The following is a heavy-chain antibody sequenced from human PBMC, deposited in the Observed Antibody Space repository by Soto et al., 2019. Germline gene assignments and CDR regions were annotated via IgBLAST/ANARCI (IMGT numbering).Heavy chain of an antibody. CDR2: IWSDGTTK. CDR1: GFTFSSYG. J-gene: IGHJ4*02. V-gene: IGHV3-33*01. D-gene: IGHD2-2*01. Sequence: PGGSLRLSCAASGFTFSSYGMHWVRQAPGKGLEWVAVIWSDGTTKYYADSVRGRFTISRDSSTNTLYLQMGSLRVEDTAVYYCARDHCSSTSCHSFDCWGPGTLVTVSS. CDR3: ARDHCSSTSCHSFDC.